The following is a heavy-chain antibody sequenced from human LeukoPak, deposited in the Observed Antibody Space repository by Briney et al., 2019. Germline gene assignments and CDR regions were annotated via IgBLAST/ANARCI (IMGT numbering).Heavy chain of an antibody. D-gene: IGHD5-12*01. CDR2: IYSGSST. CDR1: GLTVSSNY. CDR3: AMGAIVATIDY. V-gene: IGHV3-66*01. Sequence: GGSLRLSCAASGLTVSSNYMCWVRQAPGKGLEWVSLIYSGSSTYYADSVKGRFTISRDKSKNTLYLQMSSLRVEDTAVYYCAMGAIVATIDYWGQGTLVTVSS. J-gene: IGHJ4*02.